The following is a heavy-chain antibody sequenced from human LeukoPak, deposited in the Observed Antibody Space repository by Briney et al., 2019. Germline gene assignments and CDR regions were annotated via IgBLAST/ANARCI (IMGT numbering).Heavy chain of an antibody. J-gene: IGHJ6*02. Sequence: GGSLRLSCAASGFTFSTYWMNWVRQAPGKGLEWVANIKPDGSDKYYVDSVKGRFTISRDNRKNLLHLQMNSLRPDDSAVYYCVKDLGSAITSALALDVWGQGTTVTVSS. D-gene: IGHD2-15*01. V-gene: IGHV3-7*03. CDR1: GFTFSTYW. CDR2: IKPDGSDK. CDR3: VKDLGSAITSALALDV.